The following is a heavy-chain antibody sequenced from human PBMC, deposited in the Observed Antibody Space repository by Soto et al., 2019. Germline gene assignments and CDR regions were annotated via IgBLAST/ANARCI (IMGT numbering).Heavy chain of an antibody. CDR3: ARSHSSGWFGDY. D-gene: IGHD3-22*01. V-gene: IGHV5-51*01. Sequence: EVQLVQSGAEVKKPGESLKISCKGSGYSFTNYWIGWVRQMPGEGLEWMGVVQPGESETRYSPSFQGQVTISADKSISTAYLQWSSLKASDTAIYYCARSHSSGWFGDYWGQGTLVTVSS. J-gene: IGHJ4*02. CDR2: VQPGESET. CDR1: GYSFTNYW.